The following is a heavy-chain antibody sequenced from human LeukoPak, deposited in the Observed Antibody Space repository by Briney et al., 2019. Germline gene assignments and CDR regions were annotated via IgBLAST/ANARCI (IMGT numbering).Heavy chain of an antibody. V-gene: IGHV3-11*06. D-gene: IGHD3-10*01. CDR3: AARRGLVHFDY. CDR1: GFTFSDYY. Sequence: GGSLRLSCAASGFTFSDYYMSWIRQAPGKGLEWVSYISSSSSYTNYADSVKGRFTISRDNAKNSLYLQMNSLRAGDTAVYYCAARRGLVHFDYWGQGTLVTVSS. J-gene: IGHJ4*02. CDR2: ISSSSSYT.